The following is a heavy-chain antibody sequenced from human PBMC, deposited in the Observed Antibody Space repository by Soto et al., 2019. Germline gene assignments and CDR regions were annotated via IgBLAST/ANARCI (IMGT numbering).Heavy chain of an antibody. V-gene: IGHV3-23*01. CDR1: GFIFSNYV. Sequence: PGGSLRLSCAASGFIFSNYVMSWVRQAPGKGLEWVSSISDSGGTSYYADSVKGRFTISRDNSKNTLYLQMNSLRAEDTAIYYCAKDRLKLAPHYFDYWGQGTLVTVSS. CDR3: AKDRLKLAPHYFDY. D-gene: IGHD6-13*01. J-gene: IGHJ4*02. CDR2: ISDSGGTS.